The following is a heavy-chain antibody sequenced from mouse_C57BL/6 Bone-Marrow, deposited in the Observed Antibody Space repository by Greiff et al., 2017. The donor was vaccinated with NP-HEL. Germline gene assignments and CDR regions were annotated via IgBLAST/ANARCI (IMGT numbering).Heavy chain of an antibody. J-gene: IGHJ3*01. CDR1: GYTFTDYY. V-gene: IGHV1-26*01. D-gene: IGHD2-1*01. CDR3: ARGGGNCAWFAY. Sequence: VQLKQSGPELVKPGASVKISCKASGYTFTDYYMNWVKQSHGKSLEWIGDINPNNGGTSYNQKFKGKATLTVDKSSSTAYMELRSLTSEDSAVYYCARGGGNCAWFAYWGQGTLVTVSA. CDR2: INPNNGGT.